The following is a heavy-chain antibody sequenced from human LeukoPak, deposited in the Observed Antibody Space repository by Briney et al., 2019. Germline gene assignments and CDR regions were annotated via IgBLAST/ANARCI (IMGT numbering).Heavy chain of an antibody. Sequence: SVKVSCKASGGTLNSYAINWVRQAPGQGLEWMGGIIPMFDTTHYAQKFQDRLTFTTDDSTNTAYMELNRLGSEDTAVYYCAGSNTYFFDSRGYYFHYYLHYWGQGTLATVSS. D-gene: IGHD3-22*01. CDR3: AGSNTYFFDSRGYYFHYYLHY. CDR2: IIPMFDTT. J-gene: IGHJ4*02. CDR1: GGTLNSYA. V-gene: IGHV1-69*05.